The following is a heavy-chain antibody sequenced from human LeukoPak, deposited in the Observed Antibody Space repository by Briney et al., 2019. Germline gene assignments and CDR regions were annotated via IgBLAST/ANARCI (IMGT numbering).Heavy chain of an antibody. J-gene: IGHJ4*02. V-gene: IGHV4-4*07. CDR3: AIVHGDC. Sequence: SETLSLTCTVSGGSISNYYWSWLRQAAGKGLEWIGRIYTSGSTNYTPSLKSRVTMSVDTSKNQFSLKLSSVTAADTAVYYCAIVHGDCWVQGTLVAVSS. CDR2: IYTSGST. CDR1: GGSISNYY.